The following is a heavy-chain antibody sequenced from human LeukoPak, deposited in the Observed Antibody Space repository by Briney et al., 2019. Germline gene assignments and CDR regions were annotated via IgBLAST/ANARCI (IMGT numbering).Heavy chain of an antibody. CDR2: FDPEYVET. D-gene: IGHD6-13*01. Sequence: ASVKVSCKVSGYALSESSIHWVRQTPGEGFEWMGGFDPEYVETTYAQKFRGRVTMTEDTSTDTAYMELINLRSDDTAVYYCATDTRGWQQLVLGNWFDPWGQGTLVTVSS. CDR3: ATDTRGWQQLVLGNWFDP. V-gene: IGHV1-24*01. CDR1: GYALSESS. J-gene: IGHJ5*02.